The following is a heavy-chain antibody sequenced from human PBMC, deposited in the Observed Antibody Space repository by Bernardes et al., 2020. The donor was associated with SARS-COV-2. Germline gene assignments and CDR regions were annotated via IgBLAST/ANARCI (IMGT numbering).Heavy chain of an antibody. CDR3: ARDVSGWHQFDY. V-gene: IGHV3-33*01. CDR2: IWYDGSNK. D-gene: IGHD6-19*01. CDR1: GFTFSSYG. Sequence: GGSLRLSCAASGFTFSSYGMHWVRQAPGKGLEWVAVIWYDGSNKYYADSVKGRFTISRDNSKNTLYLQMNSLRAEDTAVYSCARDVSGWHQFDYWGQGTLVTVSS. J-gene: IGHJ4*02.